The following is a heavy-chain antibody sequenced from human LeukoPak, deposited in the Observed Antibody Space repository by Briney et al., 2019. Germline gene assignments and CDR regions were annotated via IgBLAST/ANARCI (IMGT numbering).Heavy chain of an antibody. V-gene: IGHV3-23*01. CDR3: AKQLGYCSDGSCYFPY. CDR1: GFTFNNYA. Sequence: PGGSLRLSCAASGFTFNNYAMTWVRQAPGKGLEWVSAIGGSGDSTYYVDSVKGRFTISRDNSKNTLYLQMNSLRAEDTAVYYCAKQLGYCSDGSCYFPYWGQGTLVTVSS. CDR2: IGGSGDST. D-gene: IGHD2-15*01. J-gene: IGHJ4*02.